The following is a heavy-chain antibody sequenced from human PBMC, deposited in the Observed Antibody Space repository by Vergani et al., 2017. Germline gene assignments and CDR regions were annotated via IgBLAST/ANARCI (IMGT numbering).Heavy chain of an antibody. CDR3: VRGVDNWNYRVFYFDF. CDR2: TWDEGSKQ. Sequence: QVQLVESGGGVVQPGRSLRLARATSGFSFNFFGIHWVRKAPGKGLEWVAVTWDEGSKQYFADSVKGRFTVSRDTSSTTVYLEMNSLRPEDTAVYYCVRGVDNWNYRVFYFDFWGQGTLVTVSS. D-gene: IGHD1-20*01. CDR1: GFSFNFFG. J-gene: IGHJ4*02. V-gene: IGHV3-33*01.